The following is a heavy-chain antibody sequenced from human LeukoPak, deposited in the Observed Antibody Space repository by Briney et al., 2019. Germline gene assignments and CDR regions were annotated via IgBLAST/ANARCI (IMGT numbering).Heavy chain of an antibody. D-gene: IGHD6-19*01. CDR2: IIPILGIA. CDR3: ARSVAGRGVWFDP. CDR1: GGTFSSYA. Sequence: ASVKVSCKASGGTFSSYAISWVRQAPGQGLEWMGRIIPILGIANYAQKFQGRVTITADESTSTAYMELSSLRSEDTAVYYCARSVAGRGVWFDPWGQGTLVTVSS. V-gene: IGHV1-69*04. J-gene: IGHJ5*02.